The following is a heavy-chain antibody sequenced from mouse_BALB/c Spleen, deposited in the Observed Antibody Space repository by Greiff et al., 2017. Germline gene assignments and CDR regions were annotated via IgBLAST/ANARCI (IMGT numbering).Heavy chain of an antibody. J-gene: IGHJ3*01. Sequence: EVQLVESGGGLVQPGGSLRLSCATSGFTFTDYYMSWVRQPPGKALEWLGFIRNKANGYTTEYSASVKGRFTISRDNSQSILYLQMNTLRAEDSATYYCARGVITTGFAYWGQGTLVTVSA. D-gene: IGHD2-4*01. CDR1: GFTFTDYY. V-gene: IGHV7-3*02. CDR2: IRNKANGYTT. CDR3: ARGVITTGFAY.